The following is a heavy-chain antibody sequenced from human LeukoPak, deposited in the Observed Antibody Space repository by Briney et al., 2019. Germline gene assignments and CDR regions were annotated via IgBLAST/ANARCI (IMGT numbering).Heavy chain of an antibody. Sequence: ASVTVSCTASGYTFTSYGISWVRQAPGQGLEWMGWISAYNGNTNYAQKLQGRVTMTTDTSTSTAYMELRSLRSDDTAVYYCARESSGWYDPTFDYWGQGTLVTVSS. CDR1: GYTFTSYG. J-gene: IGHJ4*02. V-gene: IGHV1-18*01. CDR3: ARESSGWYDPTFDY. CDR2: ISAYNGNT. D-gene: IGHD6-19*01.